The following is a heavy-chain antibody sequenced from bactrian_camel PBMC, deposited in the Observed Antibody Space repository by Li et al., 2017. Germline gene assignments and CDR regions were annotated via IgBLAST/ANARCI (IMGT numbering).Heavy chain of an antibody. V-gene: IGHV3S1*01. Sequence: HVQLVESGGGSVQAGGSLRLSCAASGYTYNRNCMAWFRQAPGKEREGVARIATGSGNTYYADSVKGRFTISQDDAKNAVYLQMNSLKPEDTAVYYCAAGTSTGFPFRESAYPYWGQGTQVTVS. CDR3: AAGTSTGFPFRESAYPY. D-gene: IGHD5*01. J-gene: IGHJ4*01. CDR1: GYTYNRNC. CDR2: IATGSGNT.